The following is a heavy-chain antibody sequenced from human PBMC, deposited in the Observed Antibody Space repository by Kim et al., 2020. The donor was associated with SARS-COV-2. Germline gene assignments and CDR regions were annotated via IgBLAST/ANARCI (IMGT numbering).Heavy chain of an antibody. Sequence: SGPTLVNPTQTLTLTCTFSGFSLSTSGMCVSWIRQPPGKALEWLARIDWDDDKYYSTSLKTRLTISKDTSKNQVVLTMTNMDPVDTATYYCARGYSAPQGSDAFDIWGQGTMVTVSS. CDR1: GFSLSTSGMC. D-gene: IGHD2-15*01. CDR2: IDWDDDK. CDR3: ARGYSAPQGSDAFDI. J-gene: IGHJ3*02. V-gene: IGHV2-70*11.